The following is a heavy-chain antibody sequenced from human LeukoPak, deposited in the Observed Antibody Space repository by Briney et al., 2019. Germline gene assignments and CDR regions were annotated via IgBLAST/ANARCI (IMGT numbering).Heavy chain of an antibody. CDR1: GFTFSSYV. J-gene: IGHJ4*02. V-gene: IGHV3-23*01. Sequence: GGSLRLSCAASGFTFSSYVMSWVRQAPGKGLEWVSGISGSGGSTYYVDSVKGRFTISRDNSKNTLFLQMNSLRAEDTAVYYCAKVRGDGYIPFDYWGQGTLVTVSS. CDR2: ISGSGGST. D-gene: IGHD5-24*01. CDR3: AKVRGDGYIPFDY.